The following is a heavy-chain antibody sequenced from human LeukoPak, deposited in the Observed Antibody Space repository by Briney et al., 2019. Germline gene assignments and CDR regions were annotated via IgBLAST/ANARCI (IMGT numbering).Heavy chain of an antibody. J-gene: IGHJ4*02. Sequence: PSETLSLTCGVSGGSISNTNWWSWCRQPPGQGLEWIGEISLTGLTHYNPSLESRVTVSLDKSKNQLSLNLTSVTAADTAVYYCSRENGAFSPFGYWGQGTLVTVLS. D-gene: IGHD2-8*01. CDR3: SRENGAFSPFGY. CDR1: GGSISNTNW. V-gene: IGHV4-4*02. CDR2: ISLTGLT.